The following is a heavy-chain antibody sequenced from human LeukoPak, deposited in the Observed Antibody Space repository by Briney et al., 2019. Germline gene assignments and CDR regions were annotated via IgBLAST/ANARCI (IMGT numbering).Heavy chain of an antibody. J-gene: IGHJ4*02. CDR3: ASGDYYGSGDYNDY. CDR1: GGTFSSYA. CDR2: IIPILGIA. D-gene: IGHD3-10*01. V-gene: IGHV1-69*04. Sequence: SVKVSCKASGGTFSSYAISWVRQAPGQGLEWMGRIIPILGIANYARKFQGRVTITADKSTSTAYMELSSLRSEDTAVYYCASGDYYGSGDYNDYWGQGTLVSASS.